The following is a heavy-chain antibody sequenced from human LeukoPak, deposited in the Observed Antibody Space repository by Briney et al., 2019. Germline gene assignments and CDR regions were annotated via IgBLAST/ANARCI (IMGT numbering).Heavy chain of an antibody. CDR2: IYYSGST. CDR1: GGSISSHY. V-gene: IGHV4-59*11. J-gene: IGHJ4*02. CDR3: ARDSGYV. D-gene: IGHD2-15*01. Sequence: PSETLSLTCTVSGGSISSHYWSWIRQPPGKGLEWIGYIYYSGSTNYNPSLKSRDTISVDTSKNQFSLKLSSVTAADTAVYYCARDSGYVWGQGTLVTVSS.